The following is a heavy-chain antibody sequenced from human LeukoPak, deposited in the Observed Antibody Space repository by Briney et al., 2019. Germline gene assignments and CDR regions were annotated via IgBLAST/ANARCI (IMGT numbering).Heavy chain of an antibody. D-gene: IGHD3-16*01. V-gene: IGHV1-46*01. CDR1: GYTFTNYY. CDR3: ARERRAWGEDF. Sequence: ASVKVSCKASGYTFTNYYIHWVRQAPGQGLEWVGMINPSGGRTSYAQRFQGRVTVTTDTSTSTVYMQLSSLASEDTAVYYCARERRAWGEDFWGQRTLVTVSS. J-gene: IGHJ4*02. CDR2: INPSGGRT.